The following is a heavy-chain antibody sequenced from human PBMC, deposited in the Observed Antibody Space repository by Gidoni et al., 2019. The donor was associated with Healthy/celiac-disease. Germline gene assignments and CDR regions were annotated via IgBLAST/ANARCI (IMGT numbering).Heavy chain of an antibody. J-gene: IGHJ4*02. CDR2: MNPNSGNT. CDR1: GSPFTSYD. CDR3: AREITMVRGVIGY. Sequence: QVQLVQSGAAVKKPGASVKVSCKASGSPFTSYDINWVRQATGQGLEWMGWMNPNSGNTGYAKKFQGRVTMTRNTSISTAYMELSSLRSEDTAVYYCAREITMVRGVIGYWGQGTLVTVSS. V-gene: IGHV1-8*01. D-gene: IGHD3-10*01.